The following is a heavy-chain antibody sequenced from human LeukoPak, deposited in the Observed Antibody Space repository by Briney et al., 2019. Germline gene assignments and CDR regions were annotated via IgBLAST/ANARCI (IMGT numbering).Heavy chain of an antibody. Sequence: GGSLRLSCAASEFTFRNAWMSWVRQIPGKGLEWVGRIESKTDGETTGYATPVKDRFIISRDDSTNTLYLQMNSLKSEDTAVYYCSTYGSGRKFDYWGQGTLVTVSS. V-gene: IGHV3-15*04. CDR1: EFTFRNAW. J-gene: IGHJ4*02. CDR3: STYGSGRKFDY. CDR2: IESKTDGETT. D-gene: IGHD3-10*01.